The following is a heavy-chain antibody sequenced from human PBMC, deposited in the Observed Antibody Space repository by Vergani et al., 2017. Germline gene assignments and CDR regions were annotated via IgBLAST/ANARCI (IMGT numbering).Heavy chain of an antibody. V-gene: IGHV4-61*02. D-gene: IGHD3-10*01. CDR3: ARLPRMVRGEHRPFDY. J-gene: IGHJ4*02. CDR1: GESIRSGSHY. Sequence: QVKLQESGPGLLKPSQTLSLTCTVSGESIRSGSHYWSWIRQPAGKGPEWIGHIHTGGSTDLNPSFKRRVSISVDTSKSQFSLKLNSVTAADTAVYYCARLPRMVRGEHRPFDYWGQGTLVTVSS. CDR2: IHTGGST.